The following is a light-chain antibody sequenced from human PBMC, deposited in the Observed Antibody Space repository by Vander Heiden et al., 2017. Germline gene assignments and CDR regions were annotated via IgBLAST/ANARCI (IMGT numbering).Light chain of an antibody. CDR3: MQGTHWPWT. Sequence: DVVMTQSPLSLPVSLGQPASISCGSSQSLVHSDGNTYLNWYHQRPGQSPRHLIYTVSNRDSGVPDRFSGSGSGTDFTLKISRVEAEDVGIYYCMQGTHWPWTFGQGTKVEIK. CDR2: TVS. J-gene: IGKJ1*01. CDR1: QSLVHSDGNTY. V-gene: IGKV2-30*02.